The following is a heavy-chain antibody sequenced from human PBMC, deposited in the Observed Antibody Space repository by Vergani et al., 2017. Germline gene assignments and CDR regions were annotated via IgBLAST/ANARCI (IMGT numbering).Heavy chain of an antibody. CDR3: AKLGRYYDSSGYYRYDAFDI. D-gene: IGHD3-22*01. J-gene: IGHJ3*02. Sequence: VQLVESGGGVVQPGRSLRLSCAASGFTFSSSAMSWVRQAPGKGLEWVSAISGSGGSTYYADSVKGRFTISRDNSKNKLYLQMNSLRAEDTAVYYCAKLGRYYDSSGYYRYDAFDIWGQGTMVTVSS. CDR2: ISGSGGST. CDR1: GFTFSSSA. V-gene: IGHV3-23*04.